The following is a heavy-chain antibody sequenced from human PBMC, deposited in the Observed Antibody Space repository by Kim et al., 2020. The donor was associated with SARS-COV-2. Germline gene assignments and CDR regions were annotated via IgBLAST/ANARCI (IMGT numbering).Heavy chain of an antibody. Sequence: ASVKVSCKASGYTFTSYGISWVRQAPGQGLEWMGWISAYYGNTNYAQKLQGRVTMTTDTSTSTAYMELRSLRSDDTAVYYCARGFGYCSSTSCYAPFDYWGQGTLVTVSS. CDR3: ARGFGYCSSTSCYAPFDY. V-gene: IGHV1-18*01. D-gene: IGHD2-2*03. CDR1: GYTFTSYG. J-gene: IGHJ4*02. CDR2: ISAYYGNT.